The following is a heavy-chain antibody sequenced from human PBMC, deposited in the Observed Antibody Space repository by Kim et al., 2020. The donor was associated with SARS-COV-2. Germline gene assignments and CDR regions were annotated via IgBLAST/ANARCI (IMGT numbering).Heavy chain of an antibody. CDR1: GFTFSSYA. D-gene: IGHD3-10*01. V-gene: IGHV3-30*04. Sequence: GGSLRLSCAASGFTFSSYAMHWVRQAPGKGLEWVAVISYDGSNKYYADSVKGRFTISRDNSKNTLYLQMNSLRAEDTAVYYCASDSSGSRRLDYWGQGT. CDR3: ASDSSGSRRLDY. CDR2: ISYDGSNK. J-gene: IGHJ4*02.